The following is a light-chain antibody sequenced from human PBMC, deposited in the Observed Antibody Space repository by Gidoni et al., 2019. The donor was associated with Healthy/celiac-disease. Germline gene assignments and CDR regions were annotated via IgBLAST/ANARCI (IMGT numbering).Light chain of an antibody. CDR3: QQYDNLPRT. V-gene: IGKV1-33*01. J-gene: IGKJ1*01. CDR1: QDISNY. Sequence: DIQMTQSPSSLSASVGDRVTITCQASQDISNYLNWYQQKPGKAPKLLIYDASNLETGVPSRFSGSGSGTDFTFTISSLQPEDIATYYRQQYDNLPRTFGQXTKVEIK. CDR2: DAS.